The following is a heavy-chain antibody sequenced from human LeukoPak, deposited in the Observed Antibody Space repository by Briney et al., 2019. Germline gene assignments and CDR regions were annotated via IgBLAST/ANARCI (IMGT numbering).Heavy chain of an antibody. Sequence: PSETLSLTCAVYGGSFSGYYWSWIRQPPGKGLEWVANIKQDGSEKYYVDSVKGRFTISRDNAKNSLYLQMNSLRAEDTAVYYCAREGSDWNYYYYMDVWGKGTTVTISS. D-gene: IGHD6-19*01. CDR3: AREGSDWNYYYYMDV. CDR2: IKQDGSEK. CDR1: GGSFSGYY. J-gene: IGHJ6*03. V-gene: IGHV3-7*01.